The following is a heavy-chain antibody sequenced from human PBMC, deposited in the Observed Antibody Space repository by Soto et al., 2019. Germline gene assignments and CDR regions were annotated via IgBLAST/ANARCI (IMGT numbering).Heavy chain of an antibody. CDR2: INPSGGST. CDR3: ARDRISFLGSYSEYYYYYMDV. Sequence: GASVKVSCKASGYTFTIYYMHWVRQAPGQGLEWMGIINPSGGSTSYAQKFQGRVTMTRDTSTSTVYMELSSLRSEDTAVYYCARDRISFLGSYSEYYYYYMDVWGKGTTVTVSS. CDR1: GYTFTIYY. V-gene: IGHV1-46*03. D-gene: IGHD3-10*01. J-gene: IGHJ6*03.